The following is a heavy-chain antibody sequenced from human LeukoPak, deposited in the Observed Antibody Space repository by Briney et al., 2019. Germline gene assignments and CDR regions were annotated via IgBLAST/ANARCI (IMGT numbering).Heavy chain of an antibody. CDR3: ASSGYSYGYHGY. CDR2: ISAYNGNT. Sequence: ASVKVSCKASGYTFTSYGISWVRQAPGQGLEWMGWISAYNGNTNYAQKLQGRVTMTTDTSTSTAYMELRSLRSDYTAVYYCASSGYSYGYHGYWGQGTLVTVSS. V-gene: IGHV1-18*01. CDR1: GYTFTSYG. D-gene: IGHD5-18*01. J-gene: IGHJ4*02.